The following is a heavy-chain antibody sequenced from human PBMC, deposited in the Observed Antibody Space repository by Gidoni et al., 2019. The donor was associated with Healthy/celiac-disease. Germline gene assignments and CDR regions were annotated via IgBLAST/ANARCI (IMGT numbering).Heavy chain of an antibody. Sequence: EVQLVESGGGLVQPGRSLRLSCAASGFTFDDYARHWVRQAPGKGLVWVSGISWNSGSIGYADSVKSRFTISRDNAKNSLYLQMNSLGTEDTALYYWAKVGGAGGVVVPAAGGGFDYWGQGTLVTVSS. CDR1: GFTFDDYA. J-gene: IGHJ4*02. CDR3: AKVGGAGGVVVPAAGGGFDY. CDR2: ISWNSGSI. V-gene: IGHV3-9*01. D-gene: IGHD2-2*01.